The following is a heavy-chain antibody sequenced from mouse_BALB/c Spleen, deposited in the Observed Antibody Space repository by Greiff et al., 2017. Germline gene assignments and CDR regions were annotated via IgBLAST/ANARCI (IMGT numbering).Heavy chain of an antibody. Sequence: EVQLQQSGPELVKPGASVKMSCKASGYTFTSYVMHWVKQKPGQGLEWIGYINPYNDGTKYNEKFKGKATLTSDKSSSTAYMELSSLTSEDSAVYYCAYRYDTGSYAMDYWGQGTSVTVSS. V-gene: IGHV1-14*01. J-gene: IGHJ4*01. D-gene: IGHD2-14*01. CDR3: AYRYDTGSYAMDY. CDR1: GYTFTSYV. CDR2: INPYNDGT.